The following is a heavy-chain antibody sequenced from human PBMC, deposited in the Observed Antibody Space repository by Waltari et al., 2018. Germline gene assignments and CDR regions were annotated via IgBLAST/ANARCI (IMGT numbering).Heavy chain of an antibody. D-gene: IGHD2-21*01. CDR2: ISAYTGNP. CDR1: GYKFNSYG. V-gene: IGHV1-18*01. J-gene: IGHJ4*02. Sequence: QLVQSDAEVKKPGASVKVSCKTSGYKFNSYGINWVRQAPGQGLESMGWISAYTGNPHYAQNFQGRVTMTRDTSTNTAYLELRGLTSDDTAIYYCAADPGDPDTLDWWGQGTLVTVSS. CDR3: AADPGDPDTLDW.